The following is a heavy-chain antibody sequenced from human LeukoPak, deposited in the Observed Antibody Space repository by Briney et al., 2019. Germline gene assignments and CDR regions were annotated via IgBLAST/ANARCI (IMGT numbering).Heavy chain of an antibody. CDR2: ISSNGGST. CDR3: ARSRYSSSWYLGY. D-gene: IGHD6-13*01. V-gene: IGHV3-64*01. Sequence: PGGSLRLSCAASGFTFSSYAMHWVRQAPGKGLEYVSAISSNGGSTYYANSVKGRFTISRDNSKNTLYLQMGSLRAEDMAVYYCARSRYSSSWYLGYWGQGTLVTVSS. J-gene: IGHJ4*02. CDR1: GFTFSSYA.